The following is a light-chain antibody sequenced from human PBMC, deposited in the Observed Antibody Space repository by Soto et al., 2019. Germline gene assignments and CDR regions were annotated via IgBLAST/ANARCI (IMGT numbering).Light chain of an antibody. CDR3: QTWGTGLLV. CDR2: LNSDGSH. CDR1: SGHSSYA. Sequence: QPVLTQSPSASASLGASVKLTCTLSSGHSSYAIAWHQQQPEKGPRYLMKLNSDGSHSKGDGIPDRFSGSSSGAERYLTISSLHSEDEADSYCQTWGTGLLVFGGGTKLTV. J-gene: IGLJ3*02. V-gene: IGLV4-69*01.